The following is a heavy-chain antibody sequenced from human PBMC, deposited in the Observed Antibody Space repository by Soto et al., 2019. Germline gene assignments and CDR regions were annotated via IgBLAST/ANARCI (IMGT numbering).Heavy chain of an antibody. J-gene: IGHJ3*02. CDR3: ARDSRDYYDSSGSLDAFDI. V-gene: IGHV3-66*01. CDR2: IQSGGTT. Sequence: GGSLRLSCAASGFTVSSKYMSWVRQAPGKGLEWVSLIQSGGTTYYADSVKGRFTISRDSSKNMLHLQMDSLRAEDTAVYYCARDSRDYYDSSGSLDAFDIWGQGTMVTVSS. CDR1: GFTVSSKY. D-gene: IGHD3-22*01.